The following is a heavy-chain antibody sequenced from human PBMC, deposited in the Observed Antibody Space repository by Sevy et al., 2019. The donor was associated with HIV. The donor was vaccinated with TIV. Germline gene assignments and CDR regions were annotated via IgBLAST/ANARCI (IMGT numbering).Heavy chain of an antibody. V-gene: IGHV1-24*01. J-gene: IGHJ4*02. D-gene: IGHD3-22*01. CDR1: GKTLSDLS. CDR3: PTTKDYYDSSGDPFDY. Sequence: ASVKVSCKVSGKTLSDLSMHWVRQAPGKGLEWMGSFDPEDGETLYAQNFRARVTMTEDTSTVTAYMELSSLRSEDTAVYYCPTTKDYYDSSGDPFDYWGQGSLVTVSS. CDR2: FDPEDGET.